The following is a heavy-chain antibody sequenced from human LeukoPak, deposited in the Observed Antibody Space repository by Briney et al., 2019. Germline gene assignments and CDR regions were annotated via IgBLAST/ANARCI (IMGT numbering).Heavy chain of an antibody. CDR1: GYTFTSYA. CDR3: ARDSGSGNSDY. Sequence: ASVQVSCQASGYTFTSYAIHWVRQAPGQRLEWMGWISAGNGNTKYSQNFQGRVTFISNTSATTAFMELSSLRSEDAAVCYCARDSGSGNSDYWGQGTLVTVSS. D-gene: IGHD1-26*01. J-gene: IGHJ4*02. CDR2: ISAGNGNT. V-gene: IGHV1-3*01.